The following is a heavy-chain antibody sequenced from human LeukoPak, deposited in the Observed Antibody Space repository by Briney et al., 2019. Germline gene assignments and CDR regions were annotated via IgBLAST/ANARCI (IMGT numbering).Heavy chain of an antibody. CDR2: IYYSGST. J-gene: IGHJ4*02. Sequence: SETLSLTCTVSGSSISSYYWSWIRQPPGKGLELIGYIYYSGSTTYNPSLKSRVTISVDTSKSQFSLKLSSVTAADTAVYYCASQGYSGYTLDYWGQGTLVTVSS. CDR1: GSSISSYY. D-gene: IGHD5-12*01. V-gene: IGHV4-59*08. CDR3: ASQGYSGYTLDY.